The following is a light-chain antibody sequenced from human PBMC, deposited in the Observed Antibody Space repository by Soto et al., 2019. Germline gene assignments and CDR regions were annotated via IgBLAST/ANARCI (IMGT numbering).Light chain of an antibody. CDR2: KAS. CDR1: QSISSW. J-gene: IGKJ1*01. CDR3: QHYNSYPWT. V-gene: IGKV1-5*03. Sequence: DIQMTQSPSILSASVGDRVTITCRASQSISSWLAWYQQKPGKAPNLLIHKASHLESGVPSSFSGSGSGTEFTLTISSLQSGDYATYYCQHYNSYPWTFGQGTKVDIK.